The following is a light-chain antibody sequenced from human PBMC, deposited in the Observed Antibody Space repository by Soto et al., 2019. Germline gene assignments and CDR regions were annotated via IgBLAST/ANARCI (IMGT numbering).Light chain of an antibody. CDR2: SNN. CDR3: APWDDTLNGWV. CDR1: ISNIGRNT. J-gene: IGLJ3*02. Sequence: QSVLTQPPSASGTPGQRVTISCSGSISNIGRNTVNWYQHVPGTAPKLLIYSNNQRPLGVPDRFSGSKSGTSASLAINGLQSEDEADYYCAPWDDTLNGWVFGGGTKLTVL. V-gene: IGLV1-44*01.